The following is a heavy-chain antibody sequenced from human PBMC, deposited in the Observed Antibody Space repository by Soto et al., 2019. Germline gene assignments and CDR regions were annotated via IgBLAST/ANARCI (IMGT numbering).Heavy chain of an antibody. CDR1: GYRFDSNW. V-gene: IGHV5-51*01. J-gene: IGHJ4*02. Sequence: PGESLKISCKGSGYRFDSNWLGWWRQMPGKGLEWIGIIYPVDSDTKLSPSFQGRVTMSVDRSISTAYLQWSSLKASDTAMYYCARQVVRELDYWGQGTMVTVSS. CDR2: IYPVDSDT. CDR3: ARQVVRELDY. D-gene: IGHD2-15*01.